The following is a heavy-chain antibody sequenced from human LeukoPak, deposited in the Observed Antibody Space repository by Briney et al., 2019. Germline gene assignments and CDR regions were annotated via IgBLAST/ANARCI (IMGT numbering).Heavy chain of an antibody. V-gene: IGHV3-30*02. CDR1: GFTFSSYG. CDR2: IRNDGSNK. Sequence: GGSLRLSCAASGFTFSSYGIHWVRQAPGKGLEWVAFIRNDGSNKYYADSVKGRFTVSRDNSKNTLYLQMNSLRAEDTAVYYCAKDPRYSSSWYNFDYWGQGTLVTVSS. CDR3: AKDPRYSSSWYNFDY. J-gene: IGHJ4*02. D-gene: IGHD6-13*01.